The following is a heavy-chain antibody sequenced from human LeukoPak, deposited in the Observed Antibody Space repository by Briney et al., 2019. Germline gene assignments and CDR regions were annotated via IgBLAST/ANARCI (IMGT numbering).Heavy chain of an antibody. Sequence: RPSETLSLTCTVSGGSISSYYWSWIRQPPGKGLEWIGYIYYSGSTNYNPSLKSRVTISVDTSKNQFSLKLSSVTAADTAVYYCARHLDTAMVHFDYWGQGTLVTVSS. CDR3: ARHLDTAMVHFDY. D-gene: IGHD5-18*01. V-gene: IGHV4-59*08. CDR2: IYYSGST. CDR1: GGSISSYY. J-gene: IGHJ4*02.